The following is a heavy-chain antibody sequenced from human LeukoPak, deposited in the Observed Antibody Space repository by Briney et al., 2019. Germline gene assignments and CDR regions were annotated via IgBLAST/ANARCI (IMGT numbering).Heavy chain of an antibody. CDR1: GFTVSSNY. CDR3: ARGVHDYCDSSAPFDY. J-gene: IGHJ4*02. Sequence: PGGSLSLSCAASGFTVSSNYMSWVRQAPGKGLEWVSVIYSGGSTYYADSVKGRFTISRDNSKNTLYLQMNSLRAEDTAVYYCARGVHDYCDSSAPFDYWGQGTLVTVSS. CDR2: IYSGGST. D-gene: IGHD3-22*01. V-gene: IGHV3-53*01.